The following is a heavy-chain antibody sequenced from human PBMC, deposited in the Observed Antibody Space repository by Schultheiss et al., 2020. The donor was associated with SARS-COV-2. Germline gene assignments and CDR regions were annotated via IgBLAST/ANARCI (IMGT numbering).Heavy chain of an antibody. Sequence: SETLSLTCTVSGGSISSSSYYWGWIRQPPGKGLEWIGSIYYSGSTYYNPSLKSRVTISVDTSKNQFSLKLSSVTAADTAVYYCARKVPSMGNFDYWGQGTLVTVSS. CDR2: IYYSGST. CDR1: GGSISSSSYY. CDR3: ARKVPSMGNFDY. V-gene: IGHV4-39*07. D-gene: IGHD1-26*01. J-gene: IGHJ4*02.